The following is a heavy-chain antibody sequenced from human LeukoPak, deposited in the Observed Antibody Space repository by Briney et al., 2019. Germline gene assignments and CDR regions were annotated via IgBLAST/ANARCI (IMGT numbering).Heavy chain of an antibody. V-gene: IGHV3-9*01. CDR3: VKDRDFWSGLDV. J-gene: IGHJ6*02. Sequence: GRSLRLSCAASGFFFDDYCMHWVRQVPGKGLEWVSGISWQSNTRKYADSVRGLFTISRDTAKTSLSLQLNSLKLEDTALYYCVKDRDFWSGLDVWGQGTMVTVS. D-gene: IGHD3-3*01. CDR2: ISWQSNTR. CDR1: GFFFDDYC.